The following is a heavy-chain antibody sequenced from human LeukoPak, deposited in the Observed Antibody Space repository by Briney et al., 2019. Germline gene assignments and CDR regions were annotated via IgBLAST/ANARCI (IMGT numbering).Heavy chain of an antibody. D-gene: IGHD1-1*01. J-gene: IGHJ3*02. V-gene: IGHV4-34*01. CDR3: AKNKPGTENDAFDI. CDR1: GGSISSYY. Sequence: SETLSLTCTVSGGSISSYYWSWIRQPPGKGLEWIGEINHSGSTNYNPSLKSRVTISVDTSKNQFSLKLSSVTAADTAVYYCAKNKPGTENDAFDIWGQGTMVTVSS. CDR2: INHSGST.